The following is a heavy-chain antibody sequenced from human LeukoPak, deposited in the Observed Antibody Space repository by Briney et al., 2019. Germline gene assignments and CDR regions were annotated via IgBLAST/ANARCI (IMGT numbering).Heavy chain of an antibody. Sequence: ASVKVSCKASGYTFTGYYMHWVRQAPGQGLEWMGWISAYNGNTNYAQKLQGRVTMTTDTSTSTAYMELRSLRSDDTAVYYCARDYRRGVVAANYWGQGTLVTVSS. V-gene: IGHV1-18*04. CDR2: ISAYNGNT. D-gene: IGHD2-15*01. CDR3: ARDYRRGVVAANY. J-gene: IGHJ4*02. CDR1: GYTFTGYY.